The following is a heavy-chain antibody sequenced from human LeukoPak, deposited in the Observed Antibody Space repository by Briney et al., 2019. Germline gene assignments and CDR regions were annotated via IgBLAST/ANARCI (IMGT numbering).Heavy chain of an antibody. CDR3: ARAVYSGSYYYFDY. J-gene: IGHJ4*02. Sequence: SETLSLTCTASGGSISSYYWSWIRQPPGKGLEWIGYIYYSGSTNYNPSLKSRVTISVDRSKNQFSLKLSSVTAADTAVYYCARAVYSGSYYYFDYWGQGTLVTVSS. V-gene: IGHV4-59*12. CDR2: IYYSGST. D-gene: IGHD1-26*01. CDR1: GGSISSYY.